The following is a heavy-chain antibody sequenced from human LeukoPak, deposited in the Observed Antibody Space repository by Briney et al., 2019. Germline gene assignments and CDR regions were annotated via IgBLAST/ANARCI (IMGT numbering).Heavy chain of an antibody. J-gene: IGHJ4*02. V-gene: IGHV4-39*01. D-gene: IGHD3-22*01. CDR1: GGSISSSSYY. CDR2: IYYSGTT. Sequence: SETLSLTCTVSGGSISSSSYYWGWIRQPPGKGLEWIGSIYYSGTTYYNPSLKSRVTISVDTPKNQFSLKLRSVTAADTAVYYCARWYYYDRSGYPPSYFDNWGQGTLVTVSS. CDR3: ARWYYYDRSGYPPSYFDN.